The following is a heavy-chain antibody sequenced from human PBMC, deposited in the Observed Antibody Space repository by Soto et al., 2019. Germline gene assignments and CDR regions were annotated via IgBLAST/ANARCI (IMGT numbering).Heavy chain of an antibody. D-gene: IGHD6-13*01. CDR2: ISSHGNDK. CDR3: AKYRDIGAAGYNLDY. V-gene: IGHV3-30*18. Sequence: QVQLVESGGGVVQPGRSLKLSCAASAFTFNNFAMHWFRQAPGKGLEWVTVISSHGNDKYYADSVKGRFTISRDNSKNTLYLQMNSLRAEDTAVYYCAKYRDIGAAGYNLDYWVQGTLVTVSS. J-gene: IGHJ4*02. CDR1: AFTFNNFA.